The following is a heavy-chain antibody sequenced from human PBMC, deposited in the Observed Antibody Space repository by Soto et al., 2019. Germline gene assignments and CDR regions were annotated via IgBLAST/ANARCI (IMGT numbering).Heavy chain of an antibody. Sequence: PGGSLRLSCAASGFTFSSYGMHWVRQAPGKGLEWVAVISYDGSNKYYADSVKGRFTISRDNSKNTLYLQMNSLRAEDTAVYYCAKDHGYSSSWYPRSDYYYGMDVWGQGTTVTVSS. CDR3: AKDHGYSSSWYPRSDYYYGMDV. D-gene: IGHD6-13*01. CDR1: GFTFSSYG. J-gene: IGHJ6*02. CDR2: ISYDGSNK. V-gene: IGHV3-30*18.